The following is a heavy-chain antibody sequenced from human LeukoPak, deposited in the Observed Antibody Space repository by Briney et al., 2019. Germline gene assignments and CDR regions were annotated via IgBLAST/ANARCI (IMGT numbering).Heavy chain of an antibody. Sequence: ASVKVSCKASGYTFTNYDINWVRQAPGQGLEWMGWINPNSGGTNYAQKFQGRVTMTRDTSISTAYMELSRLRSDDTAVYYCARPRTYYYDSSGYFRGSDAFDIWGQGTMVTVSS. J-gene: IGHJ3*02. V-gene: IGHV1-2*02. CDR1: GYTFTNYD. D-gene: IGHD3-22*01. CDR3: ARPRTYYYDSSGYFRGSDAFDI. CDR2: INPNSGGT.